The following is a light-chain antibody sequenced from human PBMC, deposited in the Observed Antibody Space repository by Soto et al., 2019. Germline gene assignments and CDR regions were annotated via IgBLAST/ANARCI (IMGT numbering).Light chain of an antibody. Sequence: ETVMTQSPGTLSVSPGDRATLSCSASQSVSYSLAWYQQKPGQAPRLLIYDASTRATGIPARFSGSASGTEFTLTISRLLSEDFAVYYCQQYNNWPHTFGGGTKVEMK. J-gene: IGKJ4*01. CDR2: DAS. CDR1: QSVSYS. V-gene: IGKV3D-15*01. CDR3: QQYNNWPHT.